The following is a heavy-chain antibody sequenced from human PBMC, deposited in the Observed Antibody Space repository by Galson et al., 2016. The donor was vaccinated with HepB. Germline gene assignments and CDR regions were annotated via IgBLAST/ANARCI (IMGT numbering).Heavy chain of an antibody. V-gene: IGHV3-23*01. D-gene: IGHD3-16*01. CDR2: ISSTGGTT. CDR3: VKESLVRGKHFEY. CDR1: GFTFSSYA. J-gene: IGHJ4*02. Sequence: SLRLSCAASGFTFSSYAMTWVRQAPGKGLQWVSAISSTGGTTYYGESVKGRFTISRDNSKNTLYLQMNSLRAEDTAVYYCVKESLVRGKHFEYWGQGTLVTVSS.